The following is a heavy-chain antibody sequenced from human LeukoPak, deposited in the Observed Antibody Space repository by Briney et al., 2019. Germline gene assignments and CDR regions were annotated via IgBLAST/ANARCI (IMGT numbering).Heavy chain of an antibody. Sequence: GGSLRLSCAASGFTFSSYSMNWVRQAPGKGLEWVSSISSNSRDIYYADSMKGRFTISRDNAKNSLYLQMNSLRAEDTALYYCARLSAYYYGSYFYYYMDVWGKGTTVTVSS. D-gene: IGHD3-10*01. CDR1: GFTFSSYS. CDR2: ISSNSRDI. CDR3: ARLSAYYYGSYFYYYMDV. J-gene: IGHJ6*03. V-gene: IGHV3-21*01.